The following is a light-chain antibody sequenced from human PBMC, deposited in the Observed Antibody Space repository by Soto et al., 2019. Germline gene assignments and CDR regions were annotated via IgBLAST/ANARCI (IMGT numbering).Light chain of an antibody. CDR2: GAS. V-gene: IGKV3-20*01. Sequence: EMVLTQTQGTLSFAAGESGTLSSRASQSVSGSYLAWYQQKPGQAPRLLIYGASRRTTGITDRFSGSGSGTDFTLTISRLEPEDFAVYYCQQYGSSPQTFGQGTKVDIK. CDR3: QQYGSSPQT. CDR1: QSVSGSY. J-gene: IGKJ1*01.